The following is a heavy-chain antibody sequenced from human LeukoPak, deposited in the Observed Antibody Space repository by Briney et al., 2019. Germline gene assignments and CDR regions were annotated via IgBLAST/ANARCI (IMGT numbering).Heavy chain of an antibody. CDR2: INTDTRGT. CDR1: GFTFSDYW. D-gene: IGHD3-16*01. J-gene: IGHJ4*02. CDR3: ARAGAYHFDY. V-gene: IGHV3-74*01. Sequence: GGSLRLSCAASGFTFSDYWMHWVRQAPGKGLVWVSIINTDTRGTYYADSVKGGFTISRDNAKNTLYLQMNSLRAEDTAVYYCARAGAYHFDYWGQGTLVTVSS.